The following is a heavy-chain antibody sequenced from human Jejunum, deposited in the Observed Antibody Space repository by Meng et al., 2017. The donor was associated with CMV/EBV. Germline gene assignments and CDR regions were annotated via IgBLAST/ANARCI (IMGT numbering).Heavy chain of an antibody. V-gene: IGHV3-33*01. CDR3: ARDNDGSSHYSQFDY. CDR1: GFPLNSYG. CDR2: LWYDGSRK. J-gene: IGHJ4*02. Sequence: SGFPLNSYGIHSVLQFPGKGLEWVAVLWYDGSRKYFADSVQGRFSISRDDSKNTVYLQMNSLRAEDTAVYYCARDNDGSSHYSQFDYWGQGTLVTVSS. D-gene: IGHD3-22*01.